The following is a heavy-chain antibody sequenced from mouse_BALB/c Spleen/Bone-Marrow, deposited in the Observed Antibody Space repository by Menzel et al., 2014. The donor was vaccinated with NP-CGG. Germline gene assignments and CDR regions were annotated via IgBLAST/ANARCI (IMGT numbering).Heavy chain of an antibody. J-gene: IGHJ3*01. CDR1: GYTFTSYW. CDR3: TRCYYGYDGVSWFAY. CDR2: IYPGSGST. Sequence: LQQSGSELVRPGASVKLSCKASGYTFTSYWMHWVKQRHGQGLEWIGNIYPGSGSTNYDEKFKSKGTLTVDTSSSTAYMHLSSLTSEDSAVYYCTRCYYGYDGVSWFAYWGRGTLVSVSA. D-gene: IGHD2-2*01. V-gene: IGHV1S22*01.